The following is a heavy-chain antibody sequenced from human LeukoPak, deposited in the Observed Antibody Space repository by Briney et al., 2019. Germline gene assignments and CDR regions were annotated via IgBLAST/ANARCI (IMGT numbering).Heavy chain of an antibody. J-gene: IGHJ4*02. V-gene: IGHV4-4*07. CDR3: ARVSQQDDY. CDR2: IYTSGST. D-gene: IGHD6-13*01. Sequence: GLEWIGRIYTSGSTNYNPSFKSRVTMSVDTSKNQFSLKLSSVTAADTAVYYCARVSQQDDYWGQGTLVTVSS.